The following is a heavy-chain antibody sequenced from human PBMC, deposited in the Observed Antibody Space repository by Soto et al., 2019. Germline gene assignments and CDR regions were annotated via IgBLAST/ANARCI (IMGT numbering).Heavy chain of an antibody. CDR3: ANAGAIVVVPAATY. CDR2: ISGSGGST. Sequence: EVQLLESGGGLVQPGGSLRLSCAASGFTFSSYAMSWVRQAPGKGLEWVSAISGSGGSTYYADSVKGRFTISRDNSKNTLYLQMNSLIAADTAVYYCANAGAIVVVPAATYWGQGTLVTVSS. V-gene: IGHV3-23*01. D-gene: IGHD2-2*01. J-gene: IGHJ4*02. CDR1: GFTFSSYA.